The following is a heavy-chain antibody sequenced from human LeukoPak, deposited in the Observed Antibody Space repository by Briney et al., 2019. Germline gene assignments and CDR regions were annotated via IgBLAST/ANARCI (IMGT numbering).Heavy chain of an antibody. CDR1: GFTFSSYG. CDR2: IWYDGSNK. Sequence: PGGSLRLSCAASGFTFSSYGMHWVRQAPGKGLEWVAVIWYDGSNKYYADSVKGRFTISRDNSKNTLYLQMNSLRAEDTAVYYCAKGGLQWGNYSGISSGDYWGQGTLVTVSS. CDR3: AKGGLQWGNYSGISSGDY. D-gene: IGHD1-26*01. V-gene: IGHV3-33*06. J-gene: IGHJ4*02.